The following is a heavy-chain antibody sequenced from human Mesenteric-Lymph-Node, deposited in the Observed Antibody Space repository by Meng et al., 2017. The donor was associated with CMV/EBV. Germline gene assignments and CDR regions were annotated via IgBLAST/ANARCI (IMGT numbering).Heavy chain of an antibody. V-gene: IGHV3-21*01. CDR2: ISSSSSYI. Sequence: LSLTCAASGFTFSSYSMNWVRQAPGKGLEWVSSISSSSSYIYYADSVKGRFTISRDNAKNSLYLQMNSLRAEDTAVYYCASSLRALGGMDVWGQGTTVTVSS. CDR3: ASSLRALGGMDV. CDR1: GFTFSSYS. D-gene: IGHD4-17*01. J-gene: IGHJ6*02.